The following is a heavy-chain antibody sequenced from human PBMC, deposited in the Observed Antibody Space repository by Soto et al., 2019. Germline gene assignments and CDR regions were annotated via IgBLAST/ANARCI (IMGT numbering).Heavy chain of an antibody. V-gene: IGHV1-18*01. CDR3: AREKYYDSSGYYSP. Sequence: GASVKVSCKASGYTFTSYGISWVRQAPGQGLEWMGWISAYNGNTNYAQKLQGRVTMTTDTSTSTAYMELRSLRSDDTAVYYCAREKYYDSSGYYSPWGQGTLVTVAS. CDR2: ISAYNGNT. J-gene: IGHJ5*02. CDR1: GYTFTSYG. D-gene: IGHD3-22*01.